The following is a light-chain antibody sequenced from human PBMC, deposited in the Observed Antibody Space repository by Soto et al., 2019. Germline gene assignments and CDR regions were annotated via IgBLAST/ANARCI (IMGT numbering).Light chain of an antibody. CDR3: ASWDDSLSGGV. CDR1: NSNIGTYT. J-gene: IGLJ3*02. V-gene: IGLV1-44*01. CDR2: TDY. Sequence: QSVLTHPPSASGTPGQRVIISCSGSNSNIGTYTVNWYQQLPGTAPKLLIYTDYQRPSGVPDRFSGSRSGTSASLAISGLQSEDEADYYCASWDDSLSGGVFGGGTKVTVL.